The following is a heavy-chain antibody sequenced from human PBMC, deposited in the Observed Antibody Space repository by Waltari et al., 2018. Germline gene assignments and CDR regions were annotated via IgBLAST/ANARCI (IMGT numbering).Heavy chain of an antibody. CDR1: GFTFSSYA. D-gene: IGHD6-19*01. V-gene: IGHV3-30-3*01. Sequence: QVQLVESGGGVVQPGRSLRLSCAASGFTFSSYAIHLFRQAPGKGLEWVAVISYDGSNKYYADSVKGRFTISRDNSKNTLYLQMNSLRAEDTAVYYCARDLPSVAGSLDYWGQGTLVTVSS. J-gene: IGHJ4*02. CDR3: ARDLPSVAGSLDY. CDR2: ISYDGSNK.